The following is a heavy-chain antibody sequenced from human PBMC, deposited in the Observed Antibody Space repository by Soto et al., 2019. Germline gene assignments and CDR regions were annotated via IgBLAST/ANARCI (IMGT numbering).Heavy chain of an antibody. V-gene: IGHV4-4*02. J-gene: IGHJ4*02. CDR3: ARLVYDTRLNYMYFDF. D-gene: IGHD3-10*01. CDR2: IFHDGTA. CDR1: GVPISSGNW. Sequence: PSETLSLTCAVSGVPISSGNWWTWVRQTPQRGLEYIGEIFHDGTANYYPSFERRVAISVDTSKNQFSLKLTSVTAADTAIYLCARLVYDTRLNYMYFDFWGQGALVTVSS.